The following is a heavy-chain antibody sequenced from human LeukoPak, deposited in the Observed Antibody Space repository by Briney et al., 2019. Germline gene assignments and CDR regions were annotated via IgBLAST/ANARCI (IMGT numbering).Heavy chain of an antibody. CDR3: ARARDGYNPFDY. D-gene: IGHD5-24*01. Sequence: GASVKVSCKASGYTFTGYYMHWVRQAPGQGLEWMGIINPSGGSTSYAQKFQGRVTMTRDMSTSTVYMELSSLRSEDTAVYYCARARDGYNPFDYWGQGTLVTVSS. J-gene: IGHJ4*02. CDR1: GYTFTGYY. V-gene: IGHV1-46*01. CDR2: INPSGGST.